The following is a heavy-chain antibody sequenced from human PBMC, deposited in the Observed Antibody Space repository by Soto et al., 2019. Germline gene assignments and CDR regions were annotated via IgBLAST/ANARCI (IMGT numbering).Heavy chain of an antibody. Sequence: PGESLKISCKGSGYSFASYWISWVRQMPGKGLEWMGRIDPSDSYTNYSPSFQGHVTISADKSISTAYLQWSSLKASDTAMYYCACRTAAAGPQRAFDIWGQGTMVTVSS. J-gene: IGHJ3*02. V-gene: IGHV5-10-1*01. CDR3: ACRTAAAGPQRAFDI. CDR1: GYSFASYW. CDR2: IDPSDSYT. D-gene: IGHD6-13*01.